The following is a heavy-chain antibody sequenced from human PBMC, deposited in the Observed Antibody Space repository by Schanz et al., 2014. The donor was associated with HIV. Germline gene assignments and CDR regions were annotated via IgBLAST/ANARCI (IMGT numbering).Heavy chain of an antibody. CDR3: ARSPNYYDSSGYYEGYFDS. CDR1: GGSISDYY. J-gene: IGHJ4*02. Sequence: QVQLQESGPRLVKPSETLSLTCSVSGGSISDYYWSWIRQPPGRGLEWIAEINHSGSTTYNPSLKSRITISIDTSKNHFSLNLTSVTAADTAVYYCARSPNYYDSSGYYEGYFDSWGQGTLVTVSS. V-gene: IGHV4-34*10. CDR2: INHSGST. D-gene: IGHD3-22*01.